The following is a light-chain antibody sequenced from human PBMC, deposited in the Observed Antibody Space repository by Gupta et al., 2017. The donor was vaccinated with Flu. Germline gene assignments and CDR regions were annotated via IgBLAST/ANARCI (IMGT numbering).Light chain of an antibody. Sequence: PATLSVSPGERATLSCRASQSVSSSLAWYQHKPGQAPRLLIYGASTRATGMPDRFSGSGSGTEFTLTISSLQSEDFALYYCQQYNRWPHTFGQGTILQIK. CDR1: QSVSSS. J-gene: IGKJ2*01. CDR2: GAS. V-gene: IGKV3-15*01. CDR3: QQYNRWPHT.